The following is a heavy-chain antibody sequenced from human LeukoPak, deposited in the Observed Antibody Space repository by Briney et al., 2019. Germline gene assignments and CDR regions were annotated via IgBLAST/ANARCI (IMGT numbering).Heavy chain of an antibody. D-gene: IGHD3-10*01. CDR3: AKSLNRGYYGSGTNS. J-gene: IGHJ4*02. CDR2: IRSKAYGGTT. V-gene: IGHV3-49*04. CDR1: GFTFGDYA. Sequence: GGSLRLSCTVFGFTFGDYAMSWVRQAPGKGLEWVGFIRSKAYGGTTEYAASVKGRFTISRDDSKTFAYLQMNSLRADDTAVYYCAKSLNRGYYGSGTNSWGPGTLVTVSS.